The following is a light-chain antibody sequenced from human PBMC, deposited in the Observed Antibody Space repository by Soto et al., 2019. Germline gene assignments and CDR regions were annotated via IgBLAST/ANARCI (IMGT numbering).Light chain of an antibody. CDR2: EVT. J-gene: IGLJ2*01. CDR1: SSDVGGYNY. V-gene: IGLV2-8*01. CDR3: CSYAGRSTWDVV. Sequence: QSVLTQPPSASGSPGQSVTISCTGTSSDVGGYNYVSWYQQHPGKAPQLMIHEVTKRPSGVPDRFSGSRSGNTASLTVSGLQADDEADYYCCSYAGRSTWDVVFGGGTKLTVL.